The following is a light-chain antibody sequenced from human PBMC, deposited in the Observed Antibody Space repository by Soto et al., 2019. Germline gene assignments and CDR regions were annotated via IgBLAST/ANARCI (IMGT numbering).Light chain of an antibody. CDR1: QSISSY. CDR3: QQSYSTSIT. V-gene: IGKV1-39*01. CDR2: AAC. Sequence: DIQMTQSPSSLSASVGDRVTITCRASQSISSYLNWYQQKPGKAPKLLIYAACSLQSGVPSRFSGSGSGTDFTLTISSLQPEDFATYYCQQSYSTSITFGPGTKVDIK. J-gene: IGKJ3*01.